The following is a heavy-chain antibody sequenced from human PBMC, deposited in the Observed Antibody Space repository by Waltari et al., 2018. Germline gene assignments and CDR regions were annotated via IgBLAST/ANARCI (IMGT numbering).Heavy chain of an antibody. Sequence: EVQLVESGGVVVQPGGSLRLSCAASGFTFDDYAMHWVRQAPGKGLECVSLISWDGGSTYYADSVKGRFTISRDNSKNSLYLQMNSLRAEDTALYYCARSRIAVADYWGQGTLVTVSS. D-gene: IGHD6-19*01. J-gene: IGHJ4*02. CDR1: GFTFDDYA. CDR3: ARSRIAVADY. CDR2: ISWDGGST. V-gene: IGHV3-43D*04.